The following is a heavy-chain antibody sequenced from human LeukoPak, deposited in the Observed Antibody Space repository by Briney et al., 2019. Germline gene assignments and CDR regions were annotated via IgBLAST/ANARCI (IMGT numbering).Heavy chain of an antibody. CDR2: IIPILGIA. CDR1: GGTFSSYA. Sequence: GASVKVSCKASGGTFSSYAISWVRQAPGQGLEWMGRIIPILGIANYAQKFQGRVTITADKSTSTAYMELSSLRSEDTAVYYCARALVDVTQATIDYWGQGTLVTVSS. CDR3: ARALVDVTQATIDY. V-gene: IGHV1-69*04. J-gene: IGHJ4*02. D-gene: IGHD6-6*01.